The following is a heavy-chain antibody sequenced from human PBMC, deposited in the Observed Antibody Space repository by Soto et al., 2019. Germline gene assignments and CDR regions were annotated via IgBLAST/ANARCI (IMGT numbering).Heavy chain of an antibody. D-gene: IGHD6-13*01. V-gene: IGHV3-23*01. CDR2: ISGSGGST. CDR1: GFTFSSYA. Sequence: HPGGSLRLSCAASGFTFSSYAMSWVRQTPGKGLEWVSAISGSGGSTYYADSVKGRFTISRDNSKNTLYLQMNSLRAEDTAVYYCAKDQTRSSSWPYYFDYWGQGTLVTVSS. CDR3: AKDQTRSSSWPYYFDY. J-gene: IGHJ4*02.